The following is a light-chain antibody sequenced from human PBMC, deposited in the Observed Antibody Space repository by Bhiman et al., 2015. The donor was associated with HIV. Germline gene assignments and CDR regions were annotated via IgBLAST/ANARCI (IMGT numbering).Light chain of an antibody. J-gene: IGLJ3*02. Sequence: QSALTQPPSASGSPGQSVTISCTGTSSDVGGYNYVSWYQQHPGKAPKLIIYEVNRRPSGVPDRFSASKSGNTASLTVSGLQPEDEANYYCNSYGGRLWVFGGGTKLTVL. CDR3: NSYGGRLWV. V-gene: IGLV2-8*01. CDR2: EVN. CDR1: SSDVGGYNY.